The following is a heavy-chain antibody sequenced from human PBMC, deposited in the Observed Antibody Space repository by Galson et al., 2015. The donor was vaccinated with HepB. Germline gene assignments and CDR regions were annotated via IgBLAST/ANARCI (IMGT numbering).Heavy chain of an antibody. CDR1: GASVSTDTDV. CDR3: ARDHIYFEY. CDR2: TYYRSKRYN. J-gene: IGHJ4*02. V-gene: IGHV6-1*01. D-gene: IGHD2-21*01. Sequence: CALSGASVSTDTDVWNWIRQSPSRGLEWLGRTYYRSKRYNDYAESVRSRLTISPDTSRNKVSLQLNSVTRDDTAVYYCARDHIYFEYWGQGILFTVSS.